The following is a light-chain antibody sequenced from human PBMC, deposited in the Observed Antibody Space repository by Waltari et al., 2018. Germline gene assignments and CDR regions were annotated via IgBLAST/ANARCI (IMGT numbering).Light chain of an antibody. CDR3: SSYTSSSTQV. Sequence: QSALTQPAPVSGSPGQSLTISCTGTSSDVGGYNYVPWYQQYPGKAPQLMIYDVNNRPSGVSNRFSGSKSGNTASLTISGLQAEDEADYYCSSYTSSSTQVFGGGTKLTVL. V-gene: IGLV2-14*03. CDR1: SSDVGGYNY. J-gene: IGLJ3*02. CDR2: DVN.